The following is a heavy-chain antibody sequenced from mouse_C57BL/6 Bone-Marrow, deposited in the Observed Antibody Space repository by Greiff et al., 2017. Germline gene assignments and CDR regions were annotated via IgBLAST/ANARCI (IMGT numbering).Heavy chain of an antibody. D-gene: IGHD2-1*01. J-gene: IGHJ2*01. Sequence: VQLQQSGAELVRPGASVKMSCTASGFTIKDDYMHWVKQRPEQGLEWIGGIDPENGDTEYASKFQGKATITADTSSNTAYMQLSSLTSDDTAVYYCTIYYGNPFDYWGQGTTLTVSS. CDR2: IDPENGDT. CDR1: GFTIKDDY. CDR3: TIYYGNPFDY. V-gene: IGHV14-4*01.